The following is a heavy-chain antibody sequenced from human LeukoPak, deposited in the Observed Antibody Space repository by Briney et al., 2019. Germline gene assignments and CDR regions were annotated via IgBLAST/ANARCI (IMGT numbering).Heavy chain of an antibody. CDR3: ARSYYGSESYYNSYYYYYMDV. D-gene: IGHD3-10*01. Sequence: SETLSLTCTVSGASISSYYWSWIRQPPGKGLEWIGYIYYSGSTNYNPSLKSRVTISVDTSKNQFSLKLSSVTAADTAVYYCARSYYGSESYYNSYYYYYMDVWGKGTTVTVSS. J-gene: IGHJ6*03. CDR1: GASISSYY. V-gene: IGHV4-59*01. CDR2: IYYSGST.